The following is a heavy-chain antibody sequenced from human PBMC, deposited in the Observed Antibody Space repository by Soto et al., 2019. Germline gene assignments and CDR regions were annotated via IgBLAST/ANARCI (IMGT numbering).Heavy chain of an antibody. D-gene: IGHD2-8*01. CDR2: INPNSGGT. CDR1: GYTFTGYY. CDR3: ARGTKYYYYGMDV. Sequence: QVQLVQSGAEVKKPGASVKVSCKASGYTFTGYYMHWVRQAPGQGLEWMGWINPNSGGTNYAQTFQGWVTMTRDTSISTAYMELSRLRSDDTAVYYCARGTKYYYYGMDVWGQGTTVTVSS. V-gene: IGHV1-2*04. J-gene: IGHJ6*02.